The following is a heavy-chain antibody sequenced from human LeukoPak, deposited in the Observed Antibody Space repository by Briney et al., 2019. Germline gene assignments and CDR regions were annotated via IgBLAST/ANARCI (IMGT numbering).Heavy chain of an antibody. CDR2: ISVYNGNT. CDR1: GYTFTGYY. V-gene: IGHV1-18*04. Sequence: ASVKVSCKASGYTFTGYYIHWVRQAPGQGLEWMGWISVYNGNTNYAQKLQGRVTMTTDTSTSTAYMELRSLRSDDTAVYYCAREDGSSHYGAFDFWGQGTKVTVSS. CDR3: AREDGSSHYGAFDF. D-gene: IGHD5-24*01. J-gene: IGHJ3*01.